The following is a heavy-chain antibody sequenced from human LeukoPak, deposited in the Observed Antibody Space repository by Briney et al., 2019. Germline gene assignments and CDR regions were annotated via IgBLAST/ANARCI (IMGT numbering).Heavy chain of an antibody. CDR3: ARGSGYSYGFPDY. CDR2: IYSGDIT. J-gene: IGHJ4*02. V-gene: IGHV3-53*01. CDR1: GFSISNNY. Sequence: GGSLRLSCAASGFSISNNYMSWVRQAPGKGLEWVSVIYSGDITYYTDSVKGRFTISRDNSKNTLYLQMNSLRAEDTAVYYCARGSGYSYGFPDYWGQGTLVTVSS. D-gene: IGHD5-18*01.